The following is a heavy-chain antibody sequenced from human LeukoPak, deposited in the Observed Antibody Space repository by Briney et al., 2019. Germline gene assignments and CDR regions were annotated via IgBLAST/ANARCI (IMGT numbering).Heavy chain of an antibody. CDR2: IKSKTDGGTT. CDR1: GFTFSKAW. V-gene: IGHV3-15*01. Sequence: GGSLRLSCAASGFTFSKAWMSWVGQALGKGLDWVGRIKSKTDGGTTDYAAPVKGRFTIPRDDSKNTLYLQMNSLKTEDTAVYYCTTGPVTTGDDYWGPGTLVTVSS. D-gene: IGHD4-17*01. CDR3: TTGPVTTGDDY. J-gene: IGHJ4*02.